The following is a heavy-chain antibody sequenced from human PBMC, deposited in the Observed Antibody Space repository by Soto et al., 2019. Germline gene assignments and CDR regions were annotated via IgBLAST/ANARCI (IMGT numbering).Heavy chain of an antibody. V-gene: IGHV1-3*01. CDR1: GYTFTSYA. J-gene: IGHJ4*02. CDR2: INAGNGNT. Sequence: QVQLVQSGAEVKKPGASVKVSCKASGYTFTSYAMHWVRQAPGQRLEWMGWINAGNGNTKYSQKFQGRVTITRDTSASTAYMELSSLRSEDTAVYYCARGGSRQLGRYYFDYWGQGTLVTVSS. D-gene: IGHD6-13*01. CDR3: ARGGSRQLGRYYFDY.